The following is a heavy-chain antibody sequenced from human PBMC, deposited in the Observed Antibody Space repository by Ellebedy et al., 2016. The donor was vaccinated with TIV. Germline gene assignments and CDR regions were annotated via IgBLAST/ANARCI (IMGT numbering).Heavy chain of an antibody. D-gene: IGHD6-19*01. Sequence: GGSLRLSXAASGFTFSSYAMSWVRQAPGKGLEWVSAISGSGGSTYYADSVKGRFTISRDNSKNTLYLQMNSLRAEDTAVYYCAKVLWMVFEAPLEGYSSGGDFDYWGQGTLVTVSS. CDR2: ISGSGGST. V-gene: IGHV3-23*01. J-gene: IGHJ4*02. CDR3: AKVLWMVFEAPLEGYSSGGDFDY. CDR1: GFTFSSYA.